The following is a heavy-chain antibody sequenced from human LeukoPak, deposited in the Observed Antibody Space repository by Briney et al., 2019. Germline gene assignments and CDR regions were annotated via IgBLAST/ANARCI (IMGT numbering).Heavy chain of an antibody. CDR3: GSWATPFPLWVPGNY. V-gene: IGHV3-11*04. CDR2: ISSSGSTI. CDR1: GFTFSDYY. D-gene: IGHD3-10*01. J-gene: IGHJ4*02. Sequence: PGGSLRLSCAASGFTFSDYYMSWIRQAPGKGLEGVSYISSSGSTIYYADSVKGRFTISRDNAKNSLYLQMNSLRAEDTAVYYWGSWATPFPLWVPGNYWGKGTLSPSPQ.